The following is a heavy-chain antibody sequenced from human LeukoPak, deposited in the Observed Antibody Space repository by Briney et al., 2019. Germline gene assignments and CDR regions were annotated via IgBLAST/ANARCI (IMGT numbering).Heavy chain of an antibody. D-gene: IGHD3-10*01. CDR3: ARLVYYYGSGDAFDI. J-gene: IGHJ3*02. CDR1: GGSISIYY. CDR2: IYTGGST. Sequence: PSETLSLTCTVSGGSISIYYWSWIRQPAGKGLEWIGRIYTGGSTTYDPSLKSRVPMSVDTSKTQFSLKLSAVTAADTAVYYCARLVYYYGSGDAFDIWGQGTMVTVSS. V-gene: IGHV4-4*07.